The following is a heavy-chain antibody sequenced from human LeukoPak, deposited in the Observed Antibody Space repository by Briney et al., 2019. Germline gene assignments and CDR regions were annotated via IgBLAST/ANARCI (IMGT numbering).Heavy chain of an antibody. CDR2: IKSKTDGGTT. D-gene: IGHD2-21*01. V-gene: IGHV3-15*01. CDR3: TTDAGGYCGGDCYWVDY. Sequence: GGSLRLSCAASGFTFSNAWMSWVRQAPGKGPEWVGRIKSKTDGGTTDYAAAVKGRFTISRDDSKNTLYLQMNSLKTEDTAVYYCTTDAGGYCGGDCYWVDYWGQGTLVTVSS. J-gene: IGHJ4*02. CDR1: GFTFSNAW.